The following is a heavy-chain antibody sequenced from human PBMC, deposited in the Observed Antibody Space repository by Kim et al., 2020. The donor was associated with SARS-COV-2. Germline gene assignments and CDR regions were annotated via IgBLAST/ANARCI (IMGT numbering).Heavy chain of an antibody. D-gene: IGHD1-20*01. CDR3: ARDKITIDAFDV. V-gene: IGHV3-23*01. CDR1: GFTFNTYA. CDR2: ITPSGGDT. Sequence: GGSLRLSCAATGFTFNTYAMSWVRQGPGKGLVWVAAITPSGGDTYYADSVKGRFTISRDNSKNTLYLQMNSLRAEDSAVYYCARDKITIDAFDVWGQGTMVTVSS. J-gene: IGHJ3*01.